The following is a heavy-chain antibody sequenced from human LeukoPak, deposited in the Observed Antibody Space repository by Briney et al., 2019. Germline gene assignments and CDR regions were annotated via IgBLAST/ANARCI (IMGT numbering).Heavy chain of an antibody. D-gene: IGHD7-27*01. Sequence: PGGSLRLSCAASGFTLSSYWMHWIRQAPGKGLEWVSYISSSGSTIYYADPVKGRFTISRDHAKNSLYLQMDSLRAEDTAVYYCGRGHWGLDYWGQGTLVTVSS. CDR3: GRGHWGLDY. V-gene: IGHV3-11*04. CDR1: GFTLSSYW. J-gene: IGHJ4*02. CDR2: ISSSGSTI.